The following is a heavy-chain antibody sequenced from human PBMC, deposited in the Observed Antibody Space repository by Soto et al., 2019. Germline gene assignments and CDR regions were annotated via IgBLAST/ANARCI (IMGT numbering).Heavy chain of an antibody. CDR3: TREHDFWINYSFDY. J-gene: IGHJ4*02. CDR1: GYTFTSYS. Sequence: QVQLVQSGAEVKKPGASVKVSCEASGYTFTSYSIQWVRQAPGQRLEWMGWINAGNGNTKYSQKFQGRVTITRDTSASTAYMELSSLRSEDTAVYYCTREHDFWINYSFDYWGQGTLVTVSS. D-gene: IGHD3-3*01. CDR2: INAGNGNT. V-gene: IGHV1-3*01.